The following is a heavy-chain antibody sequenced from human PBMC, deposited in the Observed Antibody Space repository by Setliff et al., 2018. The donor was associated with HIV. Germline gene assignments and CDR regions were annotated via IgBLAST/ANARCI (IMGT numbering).Heavy chain of an antibody. J-gene: IGHJ4*02. V-gene: IGHV3-23*01. D-gene: IGHD5-18*01. CDR3: AKGFRPVDTALVSGPTY. CDR2: ITSGGST. Sequence: PGGSLRLSCAASGFTFSSYAMSWVRQTPEKGLEWVSIITSGGSTYYADSAKGRFIISRDNCQNTLYLQMNSMRADETAIYYCAKGFRPVDTALVSGPTYWGQGIRVTVSS. CDR1: GFTFSSYA.